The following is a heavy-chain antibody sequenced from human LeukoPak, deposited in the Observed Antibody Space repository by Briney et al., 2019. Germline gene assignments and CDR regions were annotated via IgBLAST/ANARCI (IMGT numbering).Heavy chain of an antibody. Sequence: KSGGSLRLSCAASGFTFSSYAMNWVRQAPGKGLEWVSSIGPTGTDRYYADSVRGRFTISRDNAKNSMYLQMDSLRDEDTAVYYCATETIGRHYDYWGQGTLLTVSS. CDR1: GFTFSSYA. D-gene: IGHD1-7*01. CDR3: ATETIGRHYDY. V-gene: IGHV3-21*01. CDR2: IGPTGTDR. J-gene: IGHJ4*02.